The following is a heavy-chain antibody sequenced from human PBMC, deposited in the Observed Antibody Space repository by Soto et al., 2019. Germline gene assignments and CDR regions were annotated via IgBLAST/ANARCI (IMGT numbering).Heavy chain of an antibody. V-gene: IGHV3-30*18. J-gene: IGHJ6*02. Sequence: GGSLRLSCAASGFTFSSYGMHWVRQAPGKGLEWVAVISYDGSNKYYADSVKGRFTISRDNSKNTLYLQMNSLRAEDTAVYYCAKDLWVRGVIIGLHAHGMDVWGQGTTVTVSS. CDR2: ISYDGSNK. CDR3: AKDLWVRGVIIGLHAHGMDV. CDR1: GFTFSSYG. D-gene: IGHD3-10*01.